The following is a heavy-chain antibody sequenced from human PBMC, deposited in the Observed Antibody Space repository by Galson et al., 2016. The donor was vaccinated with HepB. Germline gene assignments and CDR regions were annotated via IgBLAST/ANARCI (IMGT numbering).Heavy chain of an antibody. CDR3: ARTVLDYGGNRPFDY. V-gene: IGHV2-70*04. D-gene: IGHD4-23*01. J-gene: IGHJ4*02. CDR1: GFSLSISGMR. CDR2: IDWDDDK. Sequence: ALVKPTQTLTLTCTFSGFSLSISGMRVSWIRQPPGKALEWLARIDWDDDKFYSTSLKTRLTISKDTPKNQVVLTITNMDPVDTATYYCARTVLDYGGNRPFDYWGQGTLVTVSS.